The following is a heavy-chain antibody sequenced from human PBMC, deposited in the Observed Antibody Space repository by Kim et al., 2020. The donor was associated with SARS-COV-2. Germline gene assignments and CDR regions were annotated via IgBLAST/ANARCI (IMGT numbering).Heavy chain of an antibody. V-gene: IGHV4-59*01. CDR2: IYYSGST. J-gene: IGHJ3*02. CDR1: GGSISSYY. CDR3: ARDPYSGSYGDAFDI. D-gene: IGHD1-26*01. Sequence: SETLSLTCTVSGGSISSYYWNWIRQPPGKGLEWIGYIYYSGSTKYNPSLKSRVTISVDTSKNQFSLKLSSVTAADTAVYYCARDPYSGSYGDAFDIWGQGTMVTVSS.